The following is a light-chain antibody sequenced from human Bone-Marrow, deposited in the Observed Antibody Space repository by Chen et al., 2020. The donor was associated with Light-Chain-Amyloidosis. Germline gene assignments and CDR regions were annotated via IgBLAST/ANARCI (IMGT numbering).Light chain of an antibody. J-gene: IGKJ1*01. CDR2: GAS. V-gene: IGKV3-15*01. CDR3: QQYNNWPLT. CDR1: QSIRGN. Sequence: EMTQSPVALSVSPGDTATLSCRASQSIRGNLAWYQQRPGHAPRLLIYGASARATGIPARFSGSGFETDFTLTISTIQSEDFADYYCQQYNNWPLTFGQGIRVDIK.